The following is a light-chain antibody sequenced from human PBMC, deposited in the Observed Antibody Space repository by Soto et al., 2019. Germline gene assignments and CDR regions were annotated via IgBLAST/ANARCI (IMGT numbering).Light chain of an antibody. CDR2: SND. Sequence: QSVLTQPPSASGTPGQRVTICCSGSSCNIGSYAVNWYQELPGTAPKLLIYSNDQRPSGVPDRFSGSKSGTSASLAIGGLQSEDEADYYCAAWDDSLTGPAVFGGGTKLTVL. CDR3: AAWDDSLTGPAV. V-gene: IGLV1-44*01. J-gene: IGLJ2*01. CDR1: SCNIGSYA.